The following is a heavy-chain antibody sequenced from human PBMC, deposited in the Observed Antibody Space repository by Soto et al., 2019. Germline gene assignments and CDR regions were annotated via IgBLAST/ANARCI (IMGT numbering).Heavy chain of an antibody. CDR1: GFTFTRYS. CDR3: ARESEDLTSNFDY. V-gene: IGHV3-21*06. Sequence: PGGSLRLSCAASGFTFTRYSMNWVRQAPGKGLEWVSSISSTTNYIYYGDSMKGRFTISRDNAKNSLYLEMNSLSAEDTAVYYCARESEDLTSNFDYWGQGTLVTVSS. CDR2: ISSTTNYI. J-gene: IGHJ4*02.